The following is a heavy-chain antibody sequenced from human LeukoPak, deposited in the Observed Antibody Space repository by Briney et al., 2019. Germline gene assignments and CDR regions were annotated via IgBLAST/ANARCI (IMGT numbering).Heavy chain of an antibody. D-gene: IGHD3-3*01. V-gene: IGHV3-48*04. Sequence: GGSLRLSCAASGFTFSSYSMTWVRQAPGKGLQWVSYISSDGATTYYADSVKGRFIISRDNAKNSLFLQINSLRAEDTAVYYCAGSTLWSGIFQYWGQGTLVTVSS. CDR3: AGSTLWSGIFQY. J-gene: IGHJ1*01. CDR2: ISSDGATT. CDR1: GFTFSSYS.